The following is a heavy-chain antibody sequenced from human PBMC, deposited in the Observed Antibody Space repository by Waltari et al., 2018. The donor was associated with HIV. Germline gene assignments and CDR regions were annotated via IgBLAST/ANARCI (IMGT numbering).Heavy chain of an antibody. D-gene: IGHD3-3*01. CDR3: ARDKAVGIITSVFNM. CDR2: INPSGGST. Sequence: QVQLVQSGAEVKKPGASVKVSCKASGYTFTNYYINWVRQAPGQGLEWMAIINPSGGSTSHAQKFQGRVTMTRDTSTSTGYMELSSLRSEDTAVYYCARDKAVGIITSVFNMWGQGTMVIVSS. V-gene: IGHV1-46*01. J-gene: IGHJ3*02. CDR1: GYTFTNYY.